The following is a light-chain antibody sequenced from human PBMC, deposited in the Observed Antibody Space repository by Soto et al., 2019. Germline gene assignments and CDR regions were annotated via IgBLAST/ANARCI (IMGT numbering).Light chain of an antibody. CDR2: DAS. CDR3: QQYNSYSPTT. CDR1: QSISYW. J-gene: IGKJ1*01. Sequence: DIQMTQFPSTLSASVGDRVTITCRASQSISYWLAWYQQKPGKAPKVLIYDASSLESGVPSRFSGRGSGTEFTLTISSLQPDDFATYYCQQYNSYSPTTFGQGTKVDI. V-gene: IGKV1-5*01.